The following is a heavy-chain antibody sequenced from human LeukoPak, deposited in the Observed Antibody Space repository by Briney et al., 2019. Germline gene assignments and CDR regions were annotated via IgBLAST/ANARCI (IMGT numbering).Heavy chain of an antibody. CDR3: ARVEQQPRAVCGMDV. Sequence: GRSLRLSCAASGFTFSSYSMNWVRQAPPKGLEWVSHISISSSTLYYADAVRGRLTITRDNAKNSLYLQMNSLRDEETAVYYCARVEQQPRAVCGMDVWGQGTTVAVSS. CDR1: GFTFSSYS. D-gene: IGHD6-13*01. V-gene: IGHV3-48*02. CDR2: ISISSSTL. J-gene: IGHJ6*02.